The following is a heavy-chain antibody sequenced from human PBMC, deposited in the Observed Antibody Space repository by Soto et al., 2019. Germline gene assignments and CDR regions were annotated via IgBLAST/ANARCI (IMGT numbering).Heavy chain of an antibody. Sequence: EVQLAESGGGLVQPGGSLGLSCAASGFTVSVNYMTWVRQAPGKGLEWVSVIYSGGSTSYTDSVKGRFTISRDNSKNTLYLQMTSLGAEDTAVYYCARGGGGSYLDYWGRGTLVTVSS. V-gene: IGHV3-66*01. CDR1: GFTVSVNY. D-gene: IGHD2-15*01. CDR3: ARGGGGSYLDY. J-gene: IGHJ4*02. CDR2: IYSGGST.